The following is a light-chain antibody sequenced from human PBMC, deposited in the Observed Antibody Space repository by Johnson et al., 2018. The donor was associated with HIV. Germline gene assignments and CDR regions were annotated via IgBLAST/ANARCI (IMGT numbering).Light chain of an antibody. CDR2: ENN. V-gene: IGLV1-51*02. CDR1: TSNIGDNF. J-gene: IGLJ1*01. CDR3: GTWDTSLSLCV. Sequence: QSVLTQPPSVSAAPGQKVTISCSGTTSNIGDNFVSWYQQFPGTAPKLLIFENNKRPSVIPDRFSASKSGTSAPLGITGLQTGDEADYYCGTWDTSLSLCVFRTGTKVTVL.